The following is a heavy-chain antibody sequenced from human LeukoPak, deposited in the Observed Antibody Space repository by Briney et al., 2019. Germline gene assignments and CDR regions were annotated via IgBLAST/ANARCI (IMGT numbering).Heavy chain of an antibody. D-gene: IGHD5-24*01. Sequence: SVKVSCKASGGTFSSYAISWVRQAPGQGLEWMGGIIPIFGTANYAQKFQGRVTITADESASTAYMELSSLRSEDTAVYYCARRRRDGYNYYFDYWGQGTLVTVSS. J-gene: IGHJ4*02. CDR2: IIPIFGTA. CDR3: ARRRRDGYNYYFDY. V-gene: IGHV1-69*01. CDR1: GGTFSSYA.